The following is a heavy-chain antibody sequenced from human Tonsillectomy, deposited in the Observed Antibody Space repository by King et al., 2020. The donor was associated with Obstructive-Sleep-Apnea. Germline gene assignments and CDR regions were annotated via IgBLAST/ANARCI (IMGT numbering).Heavy chain of an antibody. CDR1: GGSISSGGYS. Sequence: VQLQESGPGLVKPSQTLSLTCAVSGGSISSGGYSWSWIRQPPGKGLEWIGYIYYSGSTYYNPSLKSRVTISVDTSKNQFSLKLSSVTAADTAVYYCARGLRFLEWLLDYFDYWGQGTLVTVSS. J-gene: IGHJ4*02. CDR2: IYYSGST. V-gene: IGHV4-30-4*07. D-gene: IGHD3-3*01. CDR3: ARGLRFLEWLLDYFDY.